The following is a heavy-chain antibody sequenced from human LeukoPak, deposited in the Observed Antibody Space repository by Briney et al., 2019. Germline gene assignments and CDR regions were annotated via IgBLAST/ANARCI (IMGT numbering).Heavy chain of an antibody. V-gene: IGHV3-7*04. J-gene: IGHJ3*01. Sequence: GGSLRLSCAASGFTFSNYYMSWARQAPGNGLEWVATIKQDGSETYYLESVKGRFTISRDNAQNSLQLQMNSLRAEDMAIYYCARGLHALDLWGQGTLITVSS. CDR1: GFTFSNYY. CDR3: ARGLHALDL. CDR2: IKQDGSET.